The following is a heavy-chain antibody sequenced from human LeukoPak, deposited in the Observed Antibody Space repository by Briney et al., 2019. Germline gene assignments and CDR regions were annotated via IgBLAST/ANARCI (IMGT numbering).Heavy chain of an antibody. CDR3: ARTSESGWREFDY. J-gene: IGHJ4*02. V-gene: IGHV1-18*01. Sequence: SVKVSCKASGYTFANYGISWVRQAPGQGLEWMGWIRPYNGRANSAKYFQGRVTMTTDASTNTAFMDLRSLRSDDTAVYYCARTSESGWREFDYWGQGTLVTVAS. CDR2: IRPYNGRA. D-gene: IGHD6-19*01. CDR1: GYTFANYG.